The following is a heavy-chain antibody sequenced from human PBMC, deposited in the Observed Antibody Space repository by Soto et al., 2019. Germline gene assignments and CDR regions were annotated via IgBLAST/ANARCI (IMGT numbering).Heavy chain of an antibody. Sequence: GGSLRLSCAASGFTFSSYAMSWVRQAPGKGLEWVSAISGSGGSTYYADSVKGRFTISRDNSKNMLYLQMNSPRAEDTAVFYCAKRSSGYFVGYYYYGMDVWGQGTTVTVSS. V-gene: IGHV3-23*01. J-gene: IGHJ6*02. CDR2: ISGSGGST. CDR1: GFTFSSYA. CDR3: AKRSSGYFVGYYYYGMDV. D-gene: IGHD3-22*01.